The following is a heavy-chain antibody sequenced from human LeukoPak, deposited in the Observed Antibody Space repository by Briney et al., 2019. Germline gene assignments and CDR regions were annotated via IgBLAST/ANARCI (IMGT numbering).Heavy chain of an antibody. CDR1: GFTFRSYA. CDR2: ISGSGGST. J-gene: IGHJ4*02. CDR3: AKDRRSGWYETLDY. D-gene: IGHD6-19*01. V-gene: IGHV3-23*01. Sequence: PGGSLRLSCAASGFTFRSYAMSWVRQAPGKGLEWVSAISGSGGSTYYADSVKGRFTISRDNSKNTLYLQMNSLRAEDTAVYYCAKDRRSGWYETLDYWGQGTLVTVSS.